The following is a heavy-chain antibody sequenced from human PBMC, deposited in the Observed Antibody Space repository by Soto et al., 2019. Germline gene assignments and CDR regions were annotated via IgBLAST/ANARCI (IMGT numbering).Heavy chain of an antibody. Sequence: SETLSLTCTVSGGSISSYYWSWIRQPPGKGLEWIGYIYYSGSTNYNPSLKSRVTISVDTSKNQFSLKLSSVTAADTAVYHCARTPSGWQAFDIWGQGTMVTVSS. CDR1: GGSISSYY. J-gene: IGHJ3*02. D-gene: IGHD6-19*01. V-gene: IGHV4-59*01. CDR2: IYYSGST. CDR3: ARTPSGWQAFDI.